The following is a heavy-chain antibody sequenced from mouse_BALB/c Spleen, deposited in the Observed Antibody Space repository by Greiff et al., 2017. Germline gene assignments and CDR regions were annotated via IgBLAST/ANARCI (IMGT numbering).Heavy chain of an antibody. Sequence: VQLQQSGAELVKPGASVKLSCKASGYTFTGYYMYWVKQRPGQGLEWIGEINPSNGGTNFNEKFKSKATLTVDKSSSTAYMQLSSLTSEDSAVYNCTRCGSKGQAWFAYWGQGTLVTVSA. J-gene: IGHJ3*01. CDR3: TRCGSKGQAWFAY. CDR2: INPSNGGT. CDR1: GYTFTGYY. V-gene: IGHV1S81*02. D-gene: IGHD2-5*01.